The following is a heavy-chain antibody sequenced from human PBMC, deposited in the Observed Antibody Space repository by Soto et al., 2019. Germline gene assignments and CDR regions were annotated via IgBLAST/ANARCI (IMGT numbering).Heavy chain of an antibody. D-gene: IGHD3-22*01. CDR1: GGSISSYY. Sequence: PSETLSLTCTVSGGSISSYYWSWIRQPPGKGLEWIGYIYYSGSTYYNPSLKSRVTISVDTSKNQFSLKLSSVTAADTAVYYCARDYYYDSSGVFDYWGQGTLVTVSS. J-gene: IGHJ4*02. CDR3: ARDYYYDSSGVFDY. V-gene: IGHV4-59*12. CDR2: IYYSGST.